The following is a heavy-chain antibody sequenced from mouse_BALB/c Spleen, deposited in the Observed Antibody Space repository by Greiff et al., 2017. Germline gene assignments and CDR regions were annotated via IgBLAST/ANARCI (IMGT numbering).Heavy chain of an antibody. CDR3: ARIYGSRDYFDY. Sequence: QVQLQQSGPGLVAPSQSLSITCTVSGFSLTGYGVNWVRQPPGKGLEWLGMIWGDGSTDYNSALKSRLSISKDNSKSQVFLKMNSLQTDDTARYYCARIYGSRDYFDYWGQGTTLTVSS. CDR2: IWGDGST. D-gene: IGHD1-1*01. V-gene: IGHV2-6-7*01. CDR1: GFSLTGYG. J-gene: IGHJ2*01.